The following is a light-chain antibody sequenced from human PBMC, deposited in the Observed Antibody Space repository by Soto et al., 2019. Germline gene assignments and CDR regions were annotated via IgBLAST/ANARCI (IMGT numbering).Light chain of an antibody. Sequence: DIQMTQSPSTLSASVGDRVTITCRASQSISRLLAWYQQKPGKAPKLLIYKASSLEGGIPSRFSGSGSETEFTLTIISLQPEDFATYYCQQYNSYQYTFGQWINLEIK. CDR2: KAS. J-gene: IGKJ2*01. CDR1: QSISRL. CDR3: QQYNSYQYT. V-gene: IGKV1-5*03.